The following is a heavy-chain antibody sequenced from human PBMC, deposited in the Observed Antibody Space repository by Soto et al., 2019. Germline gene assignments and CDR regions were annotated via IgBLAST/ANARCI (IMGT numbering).Heavy chain of an antibody. CDR2: ILYTGNT. CDR3: ARAAYGSGSYYAPYYYYAMDV. Sequence: ETLSLTCTVSGASISSYYWSWIRQPPGKGLEWLGYILYTGNTNYSPSLKSRVTMSVDTSKNQVSLKLSAVTAADTAVYFCARAAYGSGSYYAPYYYYAMDVWGQGTTVTVSS. V-gene: IGHV4-59*01. CDR1: GASISSYY. D-gene: IGHD3-10*01. J-gene: IGHJ6*02.